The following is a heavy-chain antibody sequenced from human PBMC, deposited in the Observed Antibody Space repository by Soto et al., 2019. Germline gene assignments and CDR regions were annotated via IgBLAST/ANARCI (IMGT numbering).Heavy chain of an antibody. V-gene: IGHV1-18*04. D-gene: IGHD1-1*01. CDR2: ISAYNGNT. J-gene: IGHJ5*02. CDR3: ARSVEGLEIPNYWFDP. CDR1: GYTFTSYG. Sequence: QVQLVQSGAEVKKPGASVKVSCKASGYTFTSYGISWVRQAPGQGLDWMGWISAYNGNTNYAQKLQGRVTMTTDTSTRTAYMELRSLRSDDTAVYYCARSVEGLEIPNYWFDPWGKGTLVTVSS.